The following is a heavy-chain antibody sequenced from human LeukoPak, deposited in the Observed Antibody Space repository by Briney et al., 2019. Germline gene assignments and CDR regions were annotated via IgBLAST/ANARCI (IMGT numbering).Heavy chain of an antibody. CDR2: IYYSGST. D-gene: IGHD3-16*02. CDR1: GGSISSSSYY. V-gene: IGHV4-39*01. J-gene: IGHJ6*03. Sequence: SETLSLTCTVSGGSISSSSYYWGWIRQPPGKGLEWIGSIYYSGSTYYNPSLKSRVTISVDTSKNQFSLKLSSVTAADTAVYYCARHIGGRYYYYYMDVWGKGTTVTISS. CDR3: ARHIGGRYYYYYMDV.